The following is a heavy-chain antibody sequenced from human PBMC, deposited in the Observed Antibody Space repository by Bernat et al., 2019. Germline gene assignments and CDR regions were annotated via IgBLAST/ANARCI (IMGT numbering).Heavy chain of an antibody. V-gene: IGHV1-69*02. CDR2: IIPILGIA. Sequence: QVQLVQSGAEVKKPGSSVKVSCKASGGTFSSYTISWVRQAPGQGLEWMGRIIPILGIANYAQKFQGRVTITADKSTSTAYMELSSLRSEDTAVYYCARGPFAFVIAAAGTDWFDPWGQGTLVTVSS. CDR1: GGTFSSYT. J-gene: IGHJ5*02. D-gene: IGHD6-13*01. CDR3: ARGPFAFVIAAAGTDWFDP.